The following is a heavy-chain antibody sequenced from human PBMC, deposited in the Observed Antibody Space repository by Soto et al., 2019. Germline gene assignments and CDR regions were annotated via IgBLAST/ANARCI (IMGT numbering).Heavy chain of an antibody. J-gene: IGHJ5*02. Sequence: QVQLVQSGAEVKKPGSSVKVSCKASGGTFSSYAISWVRQAPVQGLEWMGGIIPIFGTANYAQKFQGRLTITADESTSTAYMELSSLRSEDTAVYYCATVWSGPNWFDPWGQGTLVTVSS. CDR3: ATVWSGPNWFDP. D-gene: IGHD3-3*01. CDR2: IIPIFGTA. CDR1: GGTFSSYA. V-gene: IGHV1-69*01.